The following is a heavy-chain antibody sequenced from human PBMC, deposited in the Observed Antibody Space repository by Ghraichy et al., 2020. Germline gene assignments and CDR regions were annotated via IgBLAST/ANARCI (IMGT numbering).Heavy chain of an antibody. J-gene: IGHJ6*02. CDR3: VRSMAVTGTDFYYGMDV. Sequence: GGSLRLSCAGSGFTLSTYALHWVRQAPGKRLEWVTVISYDGSKKYYADSVKGRFTISRDNSKNTLHLQMNSLRTDDTAAYYCVRSMAVTGTDFYYGMDVWGQGTTVTVSS. D-gene: IGHD4-11*01. CDR2: ISYDGSKK. V-gene: IGHV3-30*04. CDR1: GFTLSTYA.